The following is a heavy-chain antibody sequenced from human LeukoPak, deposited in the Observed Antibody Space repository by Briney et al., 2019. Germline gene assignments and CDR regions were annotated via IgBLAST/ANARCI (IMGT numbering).Heavy chain of an antibody. Sequence: GESLKISCKSSGYSFTNYWIGWVRQMPGKGLEWMGIIYPDDSDTRYSPSFQGQVTISVDKSISTAYLQWSSLKASDTAMYYRAKLGAYTSSWYGFVDYWGQGTLITVSS. D-gene: IGHD6-19*01. CDR3: AKLGAYTSSWYGFVDY. J-gene: IGHJ4*02. CDR1: GYSFTNYW. CDR2: IYPDDSDT. V-gene: IGHV5-51*01.